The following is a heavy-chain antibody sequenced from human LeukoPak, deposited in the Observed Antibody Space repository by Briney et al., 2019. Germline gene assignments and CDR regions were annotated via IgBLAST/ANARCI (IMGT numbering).Heavy chain of an antibody. CDR3: ARGSRYNWNYLHDY. CDR1: GGTFSSYA. D-gene: IGHD1-7*01. CDR2: ISAYNGNT. J-gene: IGHJ4*02. V-gene: IGHV1-18*01. Sequence: ASVKVSCKASGGTFSSYAISWVRQAPGQGLEWMGWISAYNGNTNYAQKLQGRVTMTTDTSTSTAYMELRSLRSDDTAVYYCARGSRYNWNYLHDYWGQGTLVTVSS.